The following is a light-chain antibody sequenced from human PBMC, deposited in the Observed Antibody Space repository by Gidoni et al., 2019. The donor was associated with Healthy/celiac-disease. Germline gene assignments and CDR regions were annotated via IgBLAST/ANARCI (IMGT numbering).Light chain of an antibody. V-gene: IGLV1-40*01. CDR1: SSNIGAGYA. CDR3: QSYDSSLSVV. J-gene: IGLJ2*01. Sequence: QSVLTQPPSVAGAPGQRVTISCTGSSSNIGAGYAVHWYQQLPGTAPKLLIYGNSNLPSVVPYRFSGSKSGTSASLAITGLQAADEADYYCQSYDSSLSVVFGGGTKLTVL. CDR2: GNS.